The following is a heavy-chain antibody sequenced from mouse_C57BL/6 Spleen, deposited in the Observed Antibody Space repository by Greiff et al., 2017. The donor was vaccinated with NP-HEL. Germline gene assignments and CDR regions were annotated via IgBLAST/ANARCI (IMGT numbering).Heavy chain of an antibody. Sequence: QQPGAELVRPGSSVKLSCKASGYTFTSYWMDWVKQRPGQGLEWIGNIYPSDSETHYNQKFKDKATLTVDKSSSTAYMQLSSLTSEDSAVYYCAKTSYGNYWYFDVWGTGTTVTVSS. CDR1: GYTFTSYW. CDR3: AKTSYGNYWYFDV. D-gene: IGHD2-1*01. CDR2: IYPSDSET. V-gene: IGHV1-61*01. J-gene: IGHJ1*03.